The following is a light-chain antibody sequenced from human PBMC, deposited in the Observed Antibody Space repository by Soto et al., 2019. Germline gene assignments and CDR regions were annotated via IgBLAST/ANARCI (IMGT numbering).Light chain of an antibody. CDR1: SSNIGSNT. CDR3: AAWDDSLNGVV. Sequence: QSVLTQPPSASGTPGQRVTISCSGSSSNIGSNTVNWYQHLPGTAPKLLIYSNDQRPSGVPDRFSGSKSGTSASLAISGLQSEDEADYYCAAWDDSLNGVVFGGWTKLTVL. J-gene: IGLJ2*01. CDR2: SND. V-gene: IGLV1-44*01.